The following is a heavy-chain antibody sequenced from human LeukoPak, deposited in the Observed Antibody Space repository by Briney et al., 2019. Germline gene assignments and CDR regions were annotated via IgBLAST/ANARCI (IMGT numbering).Heavy chain of an antibody. V-gene: IGHV3-11*01. D-gene: IGHD3-10*01. CDR1: GFTFSDYY. Sequence: NPGGSLRLSCAASGFTFSDYYMSWIRQAPGKGLEWVSHISSSGIDIYYADSVKGRFTISRDNAKNSLYVQMNSLRVEDTAVYYCARVNLGALVRGVFHYIGMDVWGQGTTVTVSS. J-gene: IGHJ6*02. CDR2: ISSSGIDI. CDR3: ARVNLGALVRGVFHYIGMDV.